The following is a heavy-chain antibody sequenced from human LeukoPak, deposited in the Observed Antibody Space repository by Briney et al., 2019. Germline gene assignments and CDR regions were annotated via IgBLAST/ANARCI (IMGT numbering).Heavy chain of an antibody. CDR3: ARGQSFDWLTHEY. D-gene: IGHD3-9*01. CDR2: INQDGSQK. Sequence: GGSLRLSCAASGFTFSTYWMSWVRQAPGKGLEWVANINQDGSQKYYVDSVKGRFTISRDNAKNLLYLQMNSLRAEDTAVFYCARGQSFDWLTHEYWGQGTLVTVSS. J-gene: IGHJ4*02. CDR1: GFTFSTYW. V-gene: IGHV3-7*01.